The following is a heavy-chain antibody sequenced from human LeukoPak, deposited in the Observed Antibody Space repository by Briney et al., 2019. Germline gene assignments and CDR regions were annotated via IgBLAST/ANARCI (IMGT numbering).Heavy chain of an antibody. CDR2: IRSISSYI. V-gene: IGHV3-21*01. CDR3: ARDYDSSGLDAFDI. J-gene: IGHJ3*02. CDR1: GLTFSSYS. Sequence: GGSLRLSCAASGLTFSSYSMNCVRQAPGKGLEWDPSIRSISSYIYYADSVNGRFTISIDNAKNSPYLQMNSLRAEDTAVYYCARDYDSSGLDAFDIWGQGKMVTVSS. D-gene: IGHD3-22*01.